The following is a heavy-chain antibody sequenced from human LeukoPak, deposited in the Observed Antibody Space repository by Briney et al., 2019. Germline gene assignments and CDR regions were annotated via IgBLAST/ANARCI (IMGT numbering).Heavy chain of an antibody. D-gene: IGHD3-10*01. J-gene: IGHJ6*03. CDR3: ARARGYYGSGSYYKLDDYYYYMDV. CDR1: GYTFTGYY. Sequence: ASVKVSCKASGYTFTGYYMHWVRQAPGQGLEWMGGIIPIFGTANYAQKFQGRVTITADESTSTAYMELSSLRSEDTAVYYCARARGYYGSGSYYKLDDYYYYMDVWGKGTTVTISS. V-gene: IGHV1-69*13. CDR2: IIPIFGTA.